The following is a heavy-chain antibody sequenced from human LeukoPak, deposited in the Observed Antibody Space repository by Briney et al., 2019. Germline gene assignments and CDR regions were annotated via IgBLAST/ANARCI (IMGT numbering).Heavy chain of an antibody. CDR3: TTDSRVDY. J-gene: IGHJ4*02. CDR2: IKSKTDGGTT. Sequence: GGSLRLSCAASGFTFINVWMSWVRQAPGKGLEWVGRIKSKTDGGTTDYAAPVKGRFTISRDDSKNMLYPQMNSLKTEDTALYYCTTDSRVDYWGQGTLVTVSS. CDR1: GFTFINVW. V-gene: IGHV3-15*01.